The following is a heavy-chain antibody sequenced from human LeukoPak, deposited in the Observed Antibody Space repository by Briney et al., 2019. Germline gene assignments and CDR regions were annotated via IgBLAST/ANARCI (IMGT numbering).Heavy chain of an antibody. CDR2: IRYDGSNK. V-gene: IGHV3-30*02. D-gene: IGHD3-22*01. CDR1: GFTFSSYG. Sequence: GGSLRLSYAASGFTFSSYGMHWVREAPGKGLEWVTFIRYDGSNKYYADSVKGRFTISKDNSKNTLYLQMNSLRAEDTAVYYCTKESESYDSSGSTFDYWGQGTLVTVSS. J-gene: IGHJ4*02. CDR3: TKESESYDSSGSTFDY.